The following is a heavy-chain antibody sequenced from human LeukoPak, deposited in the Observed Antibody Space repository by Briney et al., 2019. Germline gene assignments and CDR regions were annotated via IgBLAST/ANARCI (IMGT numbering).Heavy chain of an antibody. CDR1: GGSISSYY. D-gene: IGHD3-22*01. CDR2: IYYTGPT. CDR3: ARGFYDSFDY. Sequence: SETLSLTCTVSGGSISSYYWSWFRQPPGKRPEWIGYIYYTGPTNYNPSLKSRVTISIDTSKTQSSLRLHSVTAADTAVYYCARGFYDSFDYWGQGSLVTVSS. J-gene: IGHJ4*02. V-gene: IGHV4-59*01.